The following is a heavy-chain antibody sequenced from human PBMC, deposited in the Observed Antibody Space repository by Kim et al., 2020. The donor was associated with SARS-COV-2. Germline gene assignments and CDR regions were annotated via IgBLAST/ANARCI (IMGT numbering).Heavy chain of an antibody. J-gene: IGHJ4*01. V-gene: IGHV1-69*13. CDR1: GGTFSSYA. Sequence: SVKVSCKASGGTFSSYAISWVRQAPGQGLEWMGGIIPIFGTANYAQKFQGRVTITADESTSTAYMELSSLRSEDTALYYCCNWNPPAFDYEGQGTLVTV. CDR3: CNWNPPAFDY. D-gene: IGHD1-1*01. CDR2: IIPIFGTA.